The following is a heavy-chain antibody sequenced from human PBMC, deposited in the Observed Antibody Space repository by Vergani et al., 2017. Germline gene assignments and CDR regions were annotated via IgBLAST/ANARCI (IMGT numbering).Heavy chain of an antibody. CDR1: GGSISSSNW. CDR2: IYHSGST. V-gene: IGHV4-4*03. D-gene: IGHD4-23*01. Sequence: QVQLQESGPGLVKPPGTLSLTCAVSGGSISSSNWWSWVRQPPGKGLEWIGEIYHSGSTNYNPSLKSRVTISVDKSKNQFSLKLSSVTAADTAVYYCASQRHYGGRTYYYYYGMDVWGQGTTVTVSS. CDR3: ASQRHYGGRTYYYYYGMDV. J-gene: IGHJ6*02.